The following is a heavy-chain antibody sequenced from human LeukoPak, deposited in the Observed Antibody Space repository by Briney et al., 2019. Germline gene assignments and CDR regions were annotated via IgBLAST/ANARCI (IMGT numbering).Heavy chain of an antibody. V-gene: IGHV4-38-2*01. CDR2: IYHSGST. J-gene: IGHJ4*02. CDR1: GYSISSGYY. D-gene: IGHD3-22*01. Sequence: PSETLSLTCAVSGYSISSGYYWGWIRQPPGKGLQWIGSIYHSGSTYYNPSLKSRVTISVDTSKNQFSLKLSSVTAADTALYYCARSGWHYYDSSLNYYFDYWGQGTLVTVSS. CDR3: ARSGWHYYDSSLNYYFDY.